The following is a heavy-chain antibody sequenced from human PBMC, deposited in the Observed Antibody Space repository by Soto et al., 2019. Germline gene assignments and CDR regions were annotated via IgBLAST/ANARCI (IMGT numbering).Heavy chain of an antibody. V-gene: IGHV1-18*01. CDR3: ARDTTYSSGWNFDY. CDR2: ISGYNGNT. Sequence: QVQLVQSGAEVKKPGASVKVSCKASGYTLSNYAITWVRQAPGQGLEWMGWISGYNGNTNYAQKLQGRVTMTTDTXXSTVYMEPRSLRSDDTAVYYCARDTTYSSGWNFDYWGQGTLVTVSS. J-gene: IGHJ4*02. CDR1: GYTLSNYA. D-gene: IGHD6-19*01.